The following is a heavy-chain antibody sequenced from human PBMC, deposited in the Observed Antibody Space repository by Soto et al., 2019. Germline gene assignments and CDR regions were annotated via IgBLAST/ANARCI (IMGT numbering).Heavy chain of an antibody. V-gene: IGHV3-23*01. Sequence: PGGSLRLSCAASGFTFSSYAMSWVRQAPGKGLEWVSAISGSGGSTYYADSVKGRFTISRDNPKNTLYLQMNSLRAEDTAVYYCAKGGYDSPTYYYYYYMDVWGKGTTVTVSS. D-gene: IGHD5-12*01. CDR1: GFTFSSYA. CDR3: AKGGYDSPTYYYYYYMDV. J-gene: IGHJ6*03. CDR2: ISGSGGST.